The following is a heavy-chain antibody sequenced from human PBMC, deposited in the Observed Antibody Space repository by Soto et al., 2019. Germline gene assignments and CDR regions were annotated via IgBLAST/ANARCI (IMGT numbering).Heavy chain of an antibody. CDR3: ARQRVVPAAMNSLSWFDP. CDR2: IYYSGST. D-gene: IGHD2-2*01. J-gene: IGHJ5*02. CDR1: GGSISSSSYY. V-gene: IGHV4-39*01. Sequence: QLQLQESGPGLVKPSETLSLTCTVSGGSISSSSYYWGWIRQPPGKGLEWIGSIYYSGSTYYNPSLKSRVTISVDTSKNQFSLKLSSVTAADTAVYYCARQRVVPAAMNSLSWFDPWGQGTLVTVSS.